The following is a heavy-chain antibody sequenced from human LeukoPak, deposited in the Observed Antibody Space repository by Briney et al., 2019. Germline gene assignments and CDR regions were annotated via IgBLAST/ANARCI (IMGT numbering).Heavy chain of an antibody. CDR2: IKQDGTEK. CDR3: ARMGTPADAFDI. CDR1: GFTFSSHY. V-gene: IGHV3-7*01. Sequence: GGSLRLSCAASGFTFSSHYMTWVRQAPGKGLEWVATIKQDGTEKHYVDSVSGRFTISRDNAKNSLYLKMNSLRAEDTAVYYCARMGTPADAFDIWGQGTMVTVSS. J-gene: IGHJ3*02.